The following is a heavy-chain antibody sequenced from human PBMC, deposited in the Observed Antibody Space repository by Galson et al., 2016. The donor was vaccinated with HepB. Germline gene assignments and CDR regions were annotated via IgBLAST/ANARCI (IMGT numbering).Heavy chain of an antibody. D-gene: IGHD2-2*01. V-gene: IGHV3-33*01. Sequence: GLEWVAVVWYDGSKKYYADSVKGRFTISRDNFKNTLYLQMDSLRAEDSAVYYCARVRFCSSTTCYDSFDVWGLGTMVSVSS. CDR3: ARVRFCSSTTCYDSFDV. CDR2: VWYDGSKK. J-gene: IGHJ3*01.